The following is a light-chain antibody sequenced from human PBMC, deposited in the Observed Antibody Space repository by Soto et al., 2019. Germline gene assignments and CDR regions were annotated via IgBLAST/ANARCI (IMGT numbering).Light chain of an antibody. Sequence: EIVMMQSPATLSVSPGETATFSCRASQSVGSALAWYQHKPGQAPRLLIVGASIRATGVPGRFSGGGSGTEFTLTISGLQSEDFAVYYCQQYKSWPPLTFGGGTTVEIK. J-gene: IGKJ4*01. CDR1: QSVGSA. CDR2: GAS. V-gene: IGKV3-15*01. CDR3: QQYKSWPPLT.